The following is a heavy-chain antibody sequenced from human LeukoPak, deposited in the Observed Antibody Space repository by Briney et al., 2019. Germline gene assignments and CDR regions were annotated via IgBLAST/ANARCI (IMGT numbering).Heavy chain of an antibody. Sequence: PGGSLRLSCAASGFTFSNAWMSWVRQAPGKGLEWVGRIKSKTDGGTTDYAAPVKGRFTISRDDSKNTLYLQMNSLRAEDTAVYYCAKDKYSPFDYWGQGTLVTVSS. CDR1: GFTFSNAW. J-gene: IGHJ4*02. CDR3: AKDKYSPFDY. D-gene: IGHD5-18*01. V-gene: IGHV3-15*01. CDR2: IKSKTDGGTT.